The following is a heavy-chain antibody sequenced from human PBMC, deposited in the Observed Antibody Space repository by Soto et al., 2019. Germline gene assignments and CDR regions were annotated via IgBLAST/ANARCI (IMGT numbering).Heavy chain of an antibody. CDR3: ARDLDYDFWSGYSPHDAFDI. D-gene: IGHD3-3*01. J-gene: IGHJ3*02. Sequence: ASVKVSCKASGYTFTSYGISWVRQAPGQGLEWIGWFSAYNGNTNYAQKLQGRVTMTTDTSTSTAYMELRSLRSDDTAVYYCARDLDYDFWSGYSPHDAFDIWGQGTMVTVSS. V-gene: IGHV1-18*01. CDR1: GYTFTSYG. CDR2: FSAYNGNT.